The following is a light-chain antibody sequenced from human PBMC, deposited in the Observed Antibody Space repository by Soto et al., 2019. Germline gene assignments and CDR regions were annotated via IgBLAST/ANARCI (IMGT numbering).Light chain of an antibody. CDR3: QQYPGYT. J-gene: IGKJ2*01. CDR1: QSVSSSY. Sequence: EIVLTQSPGTLSLSPGERATLSCRASQSVSSSYLAWYQQKPGQAPRLLIYGASSRATGIPDRFSGSGSGTDFTLTISRLEPDDFAVYYCQQYPGYTFGQGTELEIK. CDR2: GAS. V-gene: IGKV3-20*01.